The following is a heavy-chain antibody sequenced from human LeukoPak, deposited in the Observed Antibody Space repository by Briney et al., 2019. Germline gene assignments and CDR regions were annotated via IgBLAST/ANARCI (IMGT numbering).Heavy chain of an antibody. J-gene: IGHJ4*02. CDR3: ARSAFGDYSFDY. CDR2: IFHSGST. D-gene: IGHD3-16*01. CDR1: GGSISSYY. Sequence: SETLSLTCTVSGGSISSYYWGWIRQPPGKGLEWIGYIFHSGSTNSNPSPKSRVTISVDTSKNQFSLKLSSVTAADTAVYYCARSAFGDYSFDYWGQGTLVTVSS. V-gene: IGHV4-59*01.